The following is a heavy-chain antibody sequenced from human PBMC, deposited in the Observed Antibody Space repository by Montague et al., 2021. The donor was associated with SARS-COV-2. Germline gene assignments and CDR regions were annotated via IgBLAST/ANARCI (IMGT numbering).Heavy chain of an antibody. D-gene: IGHD6-13*01. CDR3: ARGIWYAN. J-gene: IGHJ4*02. CDR1: GGSISPYY. V-gene: IGHV4-59*01. Sequence: SETLSLTCTVSGGSISPYYWNWIRQSPGKGLEWIGDIYYSGSTTYNTSLESRVTISVDTSKNQFSLRLSSVTAADTAVYYCARGIWYANWGQGILVTVSS. CDR2: IYYSGST.